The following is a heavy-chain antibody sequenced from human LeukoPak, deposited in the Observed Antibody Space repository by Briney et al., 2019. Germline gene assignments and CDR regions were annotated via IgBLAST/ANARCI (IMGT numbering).Heavy chain of an antibody. CDR1: GFTFGDYA. CDR2: IRSKAYGGTT. CDR3: ASPRVKYSSGWFAFDI. D-gene: IGHD6-19*01. Sequence: GGSLRLSCTASGFTFGDYAMSWFRQAPGKGLEWVGFIRSKAYGGTTEYAASVKGRFTISRDDSKSIAYLQMNSLKTEDTAVYYCASPRVKYSSGWFAFDIWGQGTMVTVSS. J-gene: IGHJ3*02. V-gene: IGHV3-49*03.